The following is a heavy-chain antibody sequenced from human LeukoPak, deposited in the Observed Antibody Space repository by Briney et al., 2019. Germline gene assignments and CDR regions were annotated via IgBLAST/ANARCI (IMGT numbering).Heavy chain of an antibody. Sequence: PSETLSLTCTVSGGSISSGSYYWSWIRQPAGKGLEWIGRIYTSGSTNYNPSLKSRVTISVDTSKNQFSLKLSSVTAADTAVYYCARDSPYSGSHGSFDYWGQGTLVTVSS. CDR3: ARDSPYSGSHGSFDY. V-gene: IGHV4-61*02. CDR1: GGSISSGSYY. CDR2: IYTSGST. J-gene: IGHJ4*02. D-gene: IGHD1-26*01.